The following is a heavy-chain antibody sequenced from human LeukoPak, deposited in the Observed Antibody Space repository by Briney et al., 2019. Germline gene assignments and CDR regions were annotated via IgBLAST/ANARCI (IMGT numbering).Heavy chain of an antibody. D-gene: IGHD3-10*01. CDR3: AHTGSPHGEVWFDP. J-gene: IGHJ5*02. CDR1: GFSLNTSGAG. Sequence: SGPTLVDPTQTLTLTCTFSGFSLNTSGAGVGWIRQPPGKALEWLALISRDDDKRYTPSLKNRLTITKDTAKNQVVLRMTNMDPVDTATYYCAHTGSPHGEVWFDPWGQGIVVTVSS. V-gene: IGHV2-5*02. CDR2: ISRDDDK.